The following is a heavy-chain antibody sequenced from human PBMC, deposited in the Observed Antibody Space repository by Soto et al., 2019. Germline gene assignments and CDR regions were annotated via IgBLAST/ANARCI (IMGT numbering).Heavy chain of an antibody. Sequence: PGWSLRLSCEVSRLTFNPSGMHWVRQAPGKGLEWLAFISYDGATQYYGDTVKGRFTISRDNSKNTLFLHMGRLRAEDTAMYYCATTARVTHCLHCGIDFCGMGPLGPVSS. J-gene: IGHJ6*04. V-gene: IGHV3-30*03. D-gene: IGHD2-21*02. CDR3: ATTARVTHCLHCGIDF. CDR2: ISYDGATQ. CDR1: RLTFNPSG.